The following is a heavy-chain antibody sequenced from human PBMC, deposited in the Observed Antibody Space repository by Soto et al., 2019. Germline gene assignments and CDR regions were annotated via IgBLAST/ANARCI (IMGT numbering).Heavy chain of an antibody. J-gene: IGHJ4*02. D-gene: IGHD2-15*01. CDR3: ARDGGVAATLANYFDY. Sequence: EVQLVESGGGLVKPGGSLRLSCAASGFTFNSYSMNWVRQAPGKGLEWVSSMSRSGRYIYYADSMKGRFTISRDNAKNSVYLQMNSLRAEDTAVYYCARDGGVAATLANYFDYWGQGTLVTVSS. CDR2: MSRSGRYI. V-gene: IGHV3-21*01. CDR1: GFTFNSYS.